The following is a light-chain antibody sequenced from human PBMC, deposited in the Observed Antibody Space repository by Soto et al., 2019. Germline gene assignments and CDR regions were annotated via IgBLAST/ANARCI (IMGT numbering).Light chain of an antibody. J-gene: IGKJ2*01. V-gene: IGKV1-5*01. CDR2: DAS. CDR1: QSIGTW. CDR3: QHYSRYPYT. Sequence: DIQMTQSPSTLSASVGEKDTNNCRASQSIGTWLAWYQQKPGRAPKLLIFDASSLESGVPSRFSGSGSGTEFTLTISSLQPDDCATFYCQHYSRYPYTFGQGTKVDIK.